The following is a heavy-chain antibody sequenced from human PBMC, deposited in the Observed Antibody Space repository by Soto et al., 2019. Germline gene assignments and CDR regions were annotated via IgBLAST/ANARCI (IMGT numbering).Heavy chain of an antibody. CDR3: ARGRLGDYYYGMDV. D-gene: IGHD3-16*01. J-gene: IGHJ6*02. V-gene: IGHV1-18*01. Sequence: ASVKCSCKGSGYTFTSYGISCERPAPGQGLEWMGWISAYNGNTNYAQKLQGRVTMTTDTSTSTAYMELRSLRSDDTAVYYCARGRLGDYYYGMDVWGQGTTVTVSS. CDR2: ISAYNGNT. CDR1: GYTFTSYG.